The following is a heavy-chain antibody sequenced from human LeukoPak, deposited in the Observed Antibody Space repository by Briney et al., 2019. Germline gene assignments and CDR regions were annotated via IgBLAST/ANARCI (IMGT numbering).Heavy chain of an antibody. J-gene: IGHJ4*02. D-gene: IGHD3-22*01. V-gene: IGHV1-46*01. CDR1: GYTFTSYC. CDR3: ARDVYYYDSSGYFYY. CDR2: INPSGGST. Sequence: GASVKVSCKASGYTFTSYCMHWVRQAPGQGLEWMGIINPSGGSTSYAQKFQGRVTMTRDTSTSTVYMELSSLRSEDTAVYYCARDVYYYDSSGYFYYWGQGTLVTVSS.